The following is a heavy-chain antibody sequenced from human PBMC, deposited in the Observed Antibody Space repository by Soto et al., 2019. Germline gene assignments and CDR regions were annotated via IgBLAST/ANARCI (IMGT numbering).Heavy chain of an antibody. J-gene: IGHJ3*02. V-gene: IGHV3-64*01. CDR3: ARDRARYCSGGSCYSVGAFDI. CDR2: ISSNGGST. D-gene: IGHD2-15*01. CDR1: GFTFSSYA. Sequence: GGSLRLSCAASGFTFSSYAMHWVRQAPGKGLEYVSAISSNGGSTYYANSVKGRFTISRDNSKNTLYLQMGSLRAEDMAVYYCARDRARYCSGGSCYSVGAFDIWGQGTMVTVSS.